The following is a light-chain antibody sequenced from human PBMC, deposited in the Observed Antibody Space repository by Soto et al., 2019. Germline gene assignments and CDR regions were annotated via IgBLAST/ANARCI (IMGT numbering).Light chain of an antibody. CDR2: AAS. J-gene: IGKJ1*01. V-gene: IGKV1-39*01. CDR1: QSINNC. CDR3: HQTYIAPAT. Sequence: DIQMTQSPSSLSASVGDRVTITCRASQSINNCLSWFQQKPGQAPKLLIYAASSLQSGVPSRFSGSGSGTDFILTIDSLQPEDCATYFCHQTYIAPATFGQGTKVGVK.